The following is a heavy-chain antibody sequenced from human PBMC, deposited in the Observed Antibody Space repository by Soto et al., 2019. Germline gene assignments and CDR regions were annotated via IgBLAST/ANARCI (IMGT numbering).Heavy chain of an antibody. J-gene: IGHJ6*02. D-gene: IGHD5-18*01. V-gene: IGHV3-9*01. CDR1: GFTFEDYA. Sequence: VQLVESGGGLVQPGRSLRLSCAASGFTFEDYAMYWVRQAPGKGLEWVSGISWNSDYIGYAASVRGRFTVSRDNAKNSLYLQMNSLRPEDTALYYCVKDRGYTNDRPKNSYNYYGLDVWGQGTTVTVSS. CDR2: ISWNSDYI. CDR3: VKDRGYTNDRPKNSYNYYGLDV.